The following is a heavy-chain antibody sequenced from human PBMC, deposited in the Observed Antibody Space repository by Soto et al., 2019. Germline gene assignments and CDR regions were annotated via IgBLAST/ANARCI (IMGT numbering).Heavy chain of an antibody. CDR3: AHKGGRGAGMDV. V-gene: IGHV3-48*01. Sequence: PGGSLRLSCAASGFNFSSYSMNWVRQAPGKGLEWVSYISSSSSTIYYADSVKGRFTISRDNAKNQVVLTMTNMDPVDTATYYCAHKGGRGAGMDVWGQGTTVTVSS. CDR2: ISSSSSTI. D-gene: IGHD2-15*01. CDR1: GFNFSSYS. J-gene: IGHJ6*02.